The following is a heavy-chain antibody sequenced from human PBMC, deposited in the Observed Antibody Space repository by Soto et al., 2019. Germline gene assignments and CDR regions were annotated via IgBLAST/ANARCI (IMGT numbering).Heavy chain of an antibody. CDR1: GFTVSSNY. CDR3: ASSFGRGYSSGWNPPFVGY. V-gene: IGHV3-53*01. CDR2: IYSGGST. Sequence: QPGGSLRLSCAASGFTVSSNYMSWVRQAPGKGLEWVSVIYSGGSTYYADSVKGRFTISRDNSKNTLYLQMNSLRAEDTAVYYCASSFGRGYSSGWNPPFVGYWGQGTLVTVSS. J-gene: IGHJ4*02. D-gene: IGHD6-19*01.